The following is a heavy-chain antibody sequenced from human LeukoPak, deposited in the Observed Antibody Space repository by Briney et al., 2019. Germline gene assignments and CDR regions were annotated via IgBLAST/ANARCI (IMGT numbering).Heavy chain of an antibody. CDR3: AKGGGAYNWFDP. CDR1: GFTFSSYA. D-gene: IGHD3-10*01. Sequence: VPPGGSLRLSCAASGFTFSSYAMSWVRPAPGKGLEWVSAISGSGGSTYYADSVKGRFTISRDNSRNTLYLQMNSLRAEDTAVYYCAKGGGAYNWFDPWGQGTLVTVSS. V-gene: IGHV3-23*01. J-gene: IGHJ5*02. CDR2: ISGSGGST.